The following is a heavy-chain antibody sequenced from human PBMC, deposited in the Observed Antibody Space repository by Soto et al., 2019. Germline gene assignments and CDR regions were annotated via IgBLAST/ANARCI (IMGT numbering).Heavy chain of an antibody. D-gene: IGHD2-8*01. V-gene: IGHV3-30*18. Sequence: QVQLVESGGGVVQPGRSLRLSCAASGFTFSSYGMHWVRQAPGKGLEWVAVISYDGSNKYYADSVKGRFTISRDNSKNPLSLQINGLGAVDTAVYYCAKPTNYYYSYGMDVWGQGTKVTVSS. CDR3: AKPTNYYYSYGMDV. CDR2: ISYDGSNK. J-gene: IGHJ6*02. CDR1: GFTFSSYG.